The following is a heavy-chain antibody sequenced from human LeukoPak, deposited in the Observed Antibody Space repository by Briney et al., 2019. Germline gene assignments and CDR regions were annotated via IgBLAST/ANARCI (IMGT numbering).Heavy chain of an antibody. V-gene: IGHV3-23*01. CDR1: GATFSSYA. Sequence: QSGGSLRLSCAASGATFSSYAMSWVRQAPGKGQEWVSAISGSRGNTYYADSEKGRFTISRDNSKNTLYLQMNSLRAEDTAVYYCSRSALPYCSGGSCYYFDYWGQGTLVTVSS. CDR3: SRSALPYCSGGSCYYFDY. CDR2: ISGSRGNT. D-gene: IGHD2-15*01. J-gene: IGHJ4*02.